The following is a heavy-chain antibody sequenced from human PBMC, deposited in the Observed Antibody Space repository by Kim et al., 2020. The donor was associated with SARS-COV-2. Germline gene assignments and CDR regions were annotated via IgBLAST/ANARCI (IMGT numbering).Heavy chain of an antibody. CDR3: ARSQDAFDY. CDR2: GTT. J-gene: IGHJ4*02. Sequence: GTTNYNPSLKSRVTMSVDTSKNQFSLKLSSVTAADTAVYYCARSQDAFDYWGQGTLVTVSS. V-gene: IGHV4-59*10.